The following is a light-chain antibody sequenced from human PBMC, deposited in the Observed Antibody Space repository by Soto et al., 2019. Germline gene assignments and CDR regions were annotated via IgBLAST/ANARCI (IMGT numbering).Light chain of an antibody. CDR2: SNN. V-gene: IGLV1-44*01. Sequence: QSVLTQPPSASGTPGQRVTISCSGSSSNIGSNTVNWYQQLPGTAPKLLIYSNNQRPSRVPDRFSGSKSGTSASLAISGLQSEDEADYYCAAWDDSLNGPGVFGGGTKVTVL. CDR1: SSNIGSNT. CDR3: AAWDDSLNGPGV. J-gene: IGLJ2*01.